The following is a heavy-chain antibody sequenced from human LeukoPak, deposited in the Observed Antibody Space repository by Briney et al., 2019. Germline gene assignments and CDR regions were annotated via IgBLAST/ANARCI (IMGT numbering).Heavy chain of an antibody. CDR2: IHYDGSNE. V-gene: IGHV3-30*02. CDR1: GFTLSSYW. D-gene: IGHD2-2*01. J-gene: IGHJ4*02. Sequence: PGGSLRLSCAASGFTLSSYWMSWVRQAPGKGLEWVAFIHYDGSNEYYADSVKGRFTISRDDSRNTLYLQMNSLRAEDTALYYCAKNHRDAGDYWGQGTLVTVSS. CDR3: AKNHRDAGDY.